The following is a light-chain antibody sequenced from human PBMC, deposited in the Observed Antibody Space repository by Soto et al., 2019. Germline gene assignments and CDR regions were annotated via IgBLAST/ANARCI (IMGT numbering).Light chain of an antibody. Sequence: MTQSPSTLSASVVDRVTITCRASQSIIRWLAWYQQKPGKAPKLLIYDASHLESGVPSRFSGSGLGTDFTLIISSLQPDDFATYYCQQYIVYPTFGQRTYPAFGQGTKVDIK. CDR2: DAS. J-gene: IGKJ1*01. V-gene: IGKV1-5*01. CDR3: QQYIVYPTFGQRTYPA. CDR1: QSIIRW.